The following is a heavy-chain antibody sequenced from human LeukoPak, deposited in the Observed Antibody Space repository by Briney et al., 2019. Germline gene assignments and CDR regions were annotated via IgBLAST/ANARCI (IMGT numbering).Heavy chain of an antibody. Sequence: SETLSLTCTVSGGSICSSSYYWGWIRQPPGKGLEWIVSIYCSGTTYYNPSVKSRVTISVETSKNKFYLKLSSLTAEDTAMYYCARPPVTESQPGDFDIWGQGTMVTVSS. J-gene: IGHJ3*02. CDR3: ARPPVTESQPGDFDI. CDR2: IYCSGTT. D-gene: IGHD1-14*01. V-gene: IGHV4-39*01. CDR1: GGSICSSSYY.